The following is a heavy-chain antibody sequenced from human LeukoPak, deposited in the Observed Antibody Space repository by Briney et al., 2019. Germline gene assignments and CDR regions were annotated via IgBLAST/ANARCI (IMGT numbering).Heavy chain of an antibody. CDR1: GFTFSSYG. V-gene: IGHV3-23*01. CDR3: AKGKGLRWTLDAFDI. CDR2: ISGSGGST. Sequence: GGSLRLSCAASGFTFSSYGMSWVRQAPGKGLEWVSAISGSGGSTYYADSVKGRFTISRDNSKNTLYLQMNSLRAEDTAVYYCAKGKGLRWTLDAFDIWGQGTMVTVSS. D-gene: IGHD4-23*01. J-gene: IGHJ3*02.